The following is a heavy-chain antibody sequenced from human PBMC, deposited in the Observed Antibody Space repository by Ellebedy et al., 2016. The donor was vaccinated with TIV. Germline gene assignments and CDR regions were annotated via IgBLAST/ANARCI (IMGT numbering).Heavy chain of an antibody. V-gene: IGHV3-23*01. D-gene: IGHD3-16*01. Sequence: PGGSLRLSCAASGFTFSTYPMNWVRQAPGKGLEWVSIISANGGTTYYADPVKGRFTISRDNSKNTLFLQLNSLRAEDAALYYCARTSTMTTFGASDFWGQGTMVTVSS. CDR2: ISANGGTT. CDR3: ARTSTMTTFGASDF. J-gene: IGHJ3*01. CDR1: GFTFSTYP.